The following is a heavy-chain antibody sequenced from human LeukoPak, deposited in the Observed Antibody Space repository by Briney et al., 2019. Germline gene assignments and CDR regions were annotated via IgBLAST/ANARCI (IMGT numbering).Heavy chain of an antibody. CDR2: IIPILGIA. CDR3: ARDLYSSGSAPDFDY. CDR1: GGTFSSYA. D-gene: IGHD6-19*01. Sequence: GASVKVSCKASGGTFSSYAISWVRQAPGQGLEWMGRIIPILGIANYAQKFQGRVTITADKSTSTAYMELSSLRSEDTAVYYCARDLYSSGSAPDFDYWGQGTLVTVSS. V-gene: IGHV1-69*04. J-gene: IGHJ4*02.